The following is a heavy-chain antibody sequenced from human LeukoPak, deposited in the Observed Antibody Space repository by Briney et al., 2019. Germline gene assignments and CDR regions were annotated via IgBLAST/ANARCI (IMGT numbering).Heavy chain of an antibody. Sequence: GGSLRLSCAASGFTFSRYWMNWVRQTPGKGLEWVANIKEDGSEKDYVDSVKGRFTISRDNAKNSLYLQMKSLRGEDTAMYYCAKDGPTVTTWALDYWGQGTWSPSPQ. V-gene: IGHV3-7*01. J-gene: IGHJ4*02. CDR3: AKDGPTVTTWALDY. D-gene: IGHD4-17*01. CDR2: IKEDGSEK. CDR1: GFTFSRYW.